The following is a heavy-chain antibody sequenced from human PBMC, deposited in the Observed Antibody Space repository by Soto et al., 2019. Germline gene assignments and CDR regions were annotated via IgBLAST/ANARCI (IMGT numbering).Heavy chain of an antibody. Sequence: QVQLVESGGGVVQPGRSLRLSCAASGFTFSSYAMHWGRQAPGKGLEWVAVISYDGSNKYYADSVKGRFTISRDNSKNTMYLQMNSLRAEDTAVYYCAREGLGRWGYYYYGMDVLGQGTTVTVCS. CDR2: ISYDGSNK. CDR1: GFTFSSYA. J-gene: IGHJ6*02. V-gene: IGHV3-30-3*01. D-gene: IGHD7-27*01. CDR3: AREGLGRWGYYYYGMDV.